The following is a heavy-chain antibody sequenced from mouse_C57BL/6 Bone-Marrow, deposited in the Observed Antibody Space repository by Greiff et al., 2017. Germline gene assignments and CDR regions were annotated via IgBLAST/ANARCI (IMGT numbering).Heavy chain of an antibody. CDR3: ARYYYYGSSPRWFAY. J-gene: IGHJ3*01. V-gene: IGHV1-64*01. CDR2: IHPNSGST. CDR1: GYTFTSYW. Sequence: VQLQESGAELVKPGASVKLSCKASGYTFTSYWMHWVKQRPGQGLEWIGMIHPNSGSTNYNEKFKSKATLTVDKSSSTAYMQLSSLTSDDSAVYYCARYYYYGSSPRWFAYWGQGTLVTVSA. D-gene: IGHD1-1*01.